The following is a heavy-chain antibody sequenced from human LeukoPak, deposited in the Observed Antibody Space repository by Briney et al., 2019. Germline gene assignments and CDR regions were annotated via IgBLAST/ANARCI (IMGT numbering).Heavy chain of an antibody. D-gene: IGHD6-13*01. CDR2: IIPILGIA. J-gene: IGHJ4*02. V-gene: IGHV1-69*02. CDR1: GCTFSSYT. Sequence: SVKVCCKGSGCTFSSYTISWVRQPPGQGLEWMGRIIPILGIANYAQKFQVRVTITADKSTSTAYMELSSLRSEDTAVYYCASSPGSSSWRSTIDYWGQGTLVTVSS. CDR3: ASSPGSSSWRSTIDY.